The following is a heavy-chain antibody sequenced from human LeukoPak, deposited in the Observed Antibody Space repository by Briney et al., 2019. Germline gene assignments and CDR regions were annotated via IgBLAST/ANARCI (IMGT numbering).Heavy chain of an antibody. J-gene: IGHJ4*02. D-gene: IGHD2-21*02. Sequence: SVKVSCKASGGTFSSYAMSWVRQAPGQGLEWMGGIIPIFGTANYAQKFQGRVTITADESTSTAYMELSSLRSEDTAVYYCARDGGDQVLPIAGWGQGTLVTVSS. CDR1: GGTFSSYA. CDR2: IIPIFGTA. CDR3: ARDGGDQVLPIAG. V-gene: IGHV1-69*13.